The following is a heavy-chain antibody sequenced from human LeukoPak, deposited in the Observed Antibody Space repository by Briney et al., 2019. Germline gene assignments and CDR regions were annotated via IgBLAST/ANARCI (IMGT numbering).Heavy chain of an antibody. CDR3: AREGADFDY. D-gene: IGHD4/OR15-4a*01. CDR1: GFTFCTYS. Sequence: GGSLRLSCAVSGFTFCTYSMNWVRQAPGKGLEWVSYIDTISSAIYYADSVKGRFTISRDNAKNSLYLQMNSLRAEDTAMYYCAREGADFDYWGQGTLVTVSS. V-gene: IGHV3-48*04. CDR2: IDTISSAI. J-gene: IGHJ4*02.